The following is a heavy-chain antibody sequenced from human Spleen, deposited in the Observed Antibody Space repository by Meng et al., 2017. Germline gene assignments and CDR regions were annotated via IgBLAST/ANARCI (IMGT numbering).Heavy chain of an antibody. Sequence: SETLSLTCTVSDDSISSYYWNWIRQPPGKGLEWIGEINHSGSTNYNPSLKSRVTISVDTSKNQFSLKLSSVTAADTAVYYCASEYSSSSYSGWFDPWGQGTLVTVSS. CDR1: DDSISSYY. D-gene: IGHD6-6*01. V-gene: IGHV4-34*01. CDR2: INHSGST. J-gene: IGHJ5*02. CDR3: ASEYSSSSYSGWFDP.